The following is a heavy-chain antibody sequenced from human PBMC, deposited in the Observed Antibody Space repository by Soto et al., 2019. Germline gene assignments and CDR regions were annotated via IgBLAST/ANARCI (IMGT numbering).Heavy chain of an antibody. D-gene: IGHD1-7*01. V-gene: IGHV1-18*01. CDR2: ISAYNGNT. CDR1: GYTFTSYG. J-gene: IGHJ6*02. Sequence: QVQLVQSGAEVKKPGASVKVSCKASGYTFTSYGISWVRQAPGQGLEWMGWISAYNGNTNYAQKLQGRVTMTTDTPTSTAYMELRSLRSDDTAVYYCARRTGTNHHYYYYGMDVWGQGTTVTVSS. CDR3: ARRTGTNHHYYYYGMDV.